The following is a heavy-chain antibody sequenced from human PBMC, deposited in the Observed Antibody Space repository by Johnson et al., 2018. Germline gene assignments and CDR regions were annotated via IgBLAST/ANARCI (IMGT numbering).Heavy chain of an antibody. CDR1: GFTFSSYG. D-gene: IGHD3-10*01. V-gene: IGHV3-30*18. J-gene: IGHJ4*02. CDR3: AKIRGMVRGDSGYYFDY. CDR2: ISYDGSNK. Sequence: QVQLVESGGGVVQPGRSLRLSCAASGFTFSSYGMHWVRQAPGKGLEWVAVISYDGSNKYYADSVKGRFTISRDNSKNTLYLQMNSLRAEDTAVYYWAKIRGMVRGDSGYYFDYWGQGTLVTVSS.